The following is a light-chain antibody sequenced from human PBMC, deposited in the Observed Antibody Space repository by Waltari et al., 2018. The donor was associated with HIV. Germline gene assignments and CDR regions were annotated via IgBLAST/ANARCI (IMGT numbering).Light chain of an antibody. J-gene: IGKJ4*01. CDR1: QSVLYTSKNKNY. CDR2: WSS. Sequence: DIVMTQSPGSLAVSLGERATINCKSSQSVLYTSKNKNYVSWYQQKAGQPPKVLIYWSSTRDSGVPERFSGSGSGTDFTLTIDRLQPEDVAVYFCQQYYSTPFTFGGGTRVDIK. V-gene: IGKV4-1*01. CDR3: QQYYSTPFT.